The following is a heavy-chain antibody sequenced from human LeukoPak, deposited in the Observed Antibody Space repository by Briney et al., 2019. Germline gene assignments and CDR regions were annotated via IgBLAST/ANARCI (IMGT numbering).Heavy chain of an antibody. CDR2: ISSSSTYI. J-gene: IGHJ4*02. D-gene: IGHD2-2*01. CDR1: GFTFSAYI. Sequence: GGSLRLSCAASGFTFSAYIMNWVRQAPGKGLEWVSSISSSSTYIYYADSVKGRFTISSDNAKNSLFLQMNSLRAEDTAVYYCAKEQICGSTSCPMNYWGQGTLVTVSS. CDR3: AKEQICGSTSCPMNY. V-gene: IGHV3-21*01.